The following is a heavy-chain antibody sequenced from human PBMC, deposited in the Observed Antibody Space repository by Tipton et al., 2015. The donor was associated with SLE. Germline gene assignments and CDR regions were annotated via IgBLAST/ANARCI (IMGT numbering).Heavy chain of an antibody. V-gene: IGHV3-23*01. D-gene: IGHD2-2*03. J-gene: IGHJ5*02. CDR3: AKSPDIGYCTTNNCGWFDP. CDR2: ISGWGDIT. Sequence: SLRLSCAASGFTFSSYAMSWVRQAPGKGLEWVSAISGWGDITYYADSVKGRFTISRDNSKNILYVQMNSLRAEDTAVYYCAKSPDIGYCTTNNCGWFDPWGQGTLVTVSS. CDR1: GFTFSSYA.